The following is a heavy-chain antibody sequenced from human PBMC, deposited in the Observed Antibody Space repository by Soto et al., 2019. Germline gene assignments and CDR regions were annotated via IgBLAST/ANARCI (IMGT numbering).Heavy chain of an antibody. D-gene: IGHD1-26*01. Sequence: EVQLLESGGGLVQPGGSLRLSCAASGFTFSSYAMSWVRQAPGKGLEWVSAISGSGGSTYYADSVKGRFTISRHNSENTLYLQMNSLRAEDPAVYYCAKDYAGATPFDYWGHGTLVTVSS. J-gene: IGHJ4*01. CDR3: AKDYAGATPFDY. V-gene: IGHV3-23*01. CDR1: GFTFSSYA. CDR2: ISGSGGST.